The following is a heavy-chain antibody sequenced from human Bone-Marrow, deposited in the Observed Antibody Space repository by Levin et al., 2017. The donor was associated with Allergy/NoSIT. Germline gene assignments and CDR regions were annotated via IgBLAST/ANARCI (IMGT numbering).Heavy chain of an antibody. V-gene: IGHV1-18*01. D-gene: IGHD6-19*01. CDR3: ARDGPSVPGYYYYYYGMDV. CDR2: ISAYNGNT. CDR1: GYTFISYG. Sequence: GASVKVSCKASGYTFISYGISWVRQAPGQGLEWMGWISAYNGNTNYAQRLQGRVTMTTDTSTSTAYMELRSLRSDDTAVYYCARDGPSVPGYYYYYYGMDVWGQGTTVTVSS. J-gene: IGHJ6*02.